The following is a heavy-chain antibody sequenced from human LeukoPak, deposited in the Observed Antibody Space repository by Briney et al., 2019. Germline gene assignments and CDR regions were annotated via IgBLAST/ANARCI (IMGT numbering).Heavy chain of an antibody. CDR1: GFTFDDYA. CDR2: ISADGGST. Sequence: PGGSLRLSCAASGFTFDDYARHWVRHAPGRGLEWVSLISADGGSTYYADSVKGRFTISRDNSKNSLYLQMNSLRTEDTALYYCAKEPRSGSYWDYFDYWGQGTLVTVSS. J-gene: IGHJ4*02. D-gene: IGHD1-26*01. V-gene: IGHV3-43*02. CDR3: AKEPRSGSYWDYFDY.